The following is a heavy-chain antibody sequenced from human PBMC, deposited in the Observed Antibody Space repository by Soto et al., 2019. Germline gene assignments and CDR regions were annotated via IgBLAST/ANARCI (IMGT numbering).Heavy chain of an antibody. CDR3: ARGYNNKRLNWFDT. Sequence: LRLSCAASGFTFSSYDMHWVRQAPGKGLDWVAVISYDGYNKYYADSVKGRFTISRDNSKNKMYLQMNSLRAEDTAVYYCARGYNNKRLNWFDTWRQGTMVSVSS. D-gene: IGHD4-4*01. CDR1: GFTFSSYD. J-gene: IGHJ5*02. CDR2: ISYDGYNK. V-gene: IGHV3-30-3*01.